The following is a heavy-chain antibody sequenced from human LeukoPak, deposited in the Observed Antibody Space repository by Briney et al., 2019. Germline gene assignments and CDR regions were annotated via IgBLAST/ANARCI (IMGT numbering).Heavy chain of an antibody. V-gene: IGHV3-33*01. Sequence: GGSLRLSCAASGFTFSTYGMHWVCQAPGKGLEWLTDIWYDGSNKYYTDSVKGRFTISRDNSKNTLYLQMSSLRAEDTAVYYCARDSNSYGSGATIDYWGQGTLVTVSS. D-gene: IGHD3-10*01. CDR3: ARDSNSYGSGATIDY. J-gene: IGHJ4*02. CDR1: GFTFSTYG. CDR2: IWYDGSNK.